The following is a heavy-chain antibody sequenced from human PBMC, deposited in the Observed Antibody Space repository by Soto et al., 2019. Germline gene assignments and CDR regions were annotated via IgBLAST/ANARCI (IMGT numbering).Heavy chain of an antibody. CDR3: SFAPDWHYKRSGS. D-gene: IGHD1-7*01. CDR1: GGMFYSSA. CDR2: IGPMNGSP. J-gene: IGHJ5*02. Sequence: QVQLVQSGAEVKKPGSSVRVSCKASGGMFYSSAINWVRQAPGQGLEWMGGIGPMNGSPKYAQEFLGRVTISADASATTAYMDMSGLTAEDTAVYYCSFAPDWHYKRSGSWGRGTLVTVSS. V-gene: IGHV1-69*01.